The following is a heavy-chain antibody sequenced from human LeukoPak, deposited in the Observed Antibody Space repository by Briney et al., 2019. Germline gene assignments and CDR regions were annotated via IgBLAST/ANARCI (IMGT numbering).Heavy chain of an antibody. D-gene: IGHD5-12*01. CDR2: IRSKGYGGTT. CDR1: GFPFSSYW. Sequence: PGGSLRLSCAASGFPFSSYWMHWVRQAPGKGLEWVGFIRSKGYGGTTEYAASVKGRFTISRDDSKNIAYLEMNSLKTEDTGVYYCTRAGYSGYDSDNWGQGTLVTVSS. J-gene: IGHJ4*02. V-gene: IGHV3-49*04. CDR3: TRAGYSGYDSDN.